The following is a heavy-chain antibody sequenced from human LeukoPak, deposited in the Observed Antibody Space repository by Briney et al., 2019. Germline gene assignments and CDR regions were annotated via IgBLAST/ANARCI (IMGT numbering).Heavy chain of an antibody. CDR3: AKVAFPYGDSRRSHGMDV. Sequence: GGSLRLSCAVSGFTFSAYAMSWVRQAPGKGLEWVSTISNSGGRTYYADSVKGRFTISRDNSKNTLYLQMNSLRAEDTAVYYCAKVAFPYGDSRRSHGMDVWGQGTTVTVSS. J-gene: IGHJ6*02. CDR2: ISNSGGRT. CDR1: GFTFSAYA. D-gene: IGHD4-17*01. V-gene: IGHV3-23*01.